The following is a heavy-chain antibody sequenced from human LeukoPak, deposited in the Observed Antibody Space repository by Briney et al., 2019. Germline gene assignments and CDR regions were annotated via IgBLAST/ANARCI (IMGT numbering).Heavy chain of an antibody. CDR2: IYPGDSDT. CDR1: GYSFTSYW. CDR3: GRQYYYGAGRGGRMGD. D-gene: IGHD3-10*01. Sequence: GESLKISCKGSGYSFTSYWIGWVRQMPGKGLEWMGIIYPGDSDTRYSPSFQGQVTISADKSISTAYLQWSSLKASDTAMYYCGRQYYYGAGRGGRMGDWGQGTLVTVSS. V-gene: IGHV5-51*01. J-gene: IGHJ4*02.